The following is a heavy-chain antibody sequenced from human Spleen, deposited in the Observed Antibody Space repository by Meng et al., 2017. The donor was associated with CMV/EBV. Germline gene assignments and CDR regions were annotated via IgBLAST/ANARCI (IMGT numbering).Heavy chain of an antibody. D-gene: IGHD3-22*01. Sequence: ASVKVSCKASGYTFTAYYIHWVRQTPGQGLEWMGWINPKSGFTNYAQKFQGRVSMTRDTSITTAYMDLGRLRSDDTAVYFCVREYYDSSGLYPDSWGQGTLVTVSS. CDR1: GYTFTAYY. CDR2: INPKSGFT. CDR3: VREYYDSSGLYPDS. V-gene: IGHV1-2*02. J-gene: IGHJ4*02.